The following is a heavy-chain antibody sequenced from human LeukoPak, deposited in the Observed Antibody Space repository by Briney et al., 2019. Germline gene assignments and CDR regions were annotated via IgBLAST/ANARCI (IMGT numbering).Heavy chain of an antibody. CDR3: ARVVLWFGESGRYYFDY. Sequence: SVKVSCKASGGIFTSYAFGGVRQAPGQGLEWMGRIIPILGIVNYAQKFQGRITITGDESTNTAYMELSSLRSDDTAVYYCARVVLWFGESGRYYFDYWGQGTLVTVSS. V-gene: IGHV1-69*15. J-gene: IGHJ4*02. CDR2: IIPILGIV. CDR1: GGIFTSYA. D-gene: IGHD3-10*01.